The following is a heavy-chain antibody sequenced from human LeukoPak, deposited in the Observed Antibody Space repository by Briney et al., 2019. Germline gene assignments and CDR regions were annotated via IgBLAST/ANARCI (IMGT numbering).Heavy chain of an antibody. CDR2: IWYDGSNK. Sequence: GGSLRLSCAASGFTFSSYWMSWVPEAPGKGLEGGAVIWYDGSNKYYADAVKGRFTISRDNSKNTLYLQMNSLRAEDTAVYYCARDMVDGSKSRAGYFDYWGQGTLVTVSS. CDR1: GFTFSSYW. CDR3: ARDMVDGSKSRAGYFDY. D-gene: IGHD3-10*01. V-gene: IGHV3-33*08. J-gene: IGHJ4*02.